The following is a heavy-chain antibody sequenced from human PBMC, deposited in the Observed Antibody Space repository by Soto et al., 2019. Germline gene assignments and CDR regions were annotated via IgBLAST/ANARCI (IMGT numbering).Heavy chain of an antibody. CDR1: GFTFSSYG. D-gene: IGHD5-18*01. V-gene: IGHV3-30*18. CDR3: AKPQMPAMANFDY. CDR2: ISYDGSNK. Sequence: QVQLVESGGGVVQPGRSLRLSCAASGFTFSSYGMHWVRQAPGKWLEWVAVISYDGSNKYYADSVKGRFTISRDNSKNTLYLQMNSLRAEDTAVYYCAKPQMPAMANFDYWGQGTLVTVSS. J-gene: IGHJ4*02.